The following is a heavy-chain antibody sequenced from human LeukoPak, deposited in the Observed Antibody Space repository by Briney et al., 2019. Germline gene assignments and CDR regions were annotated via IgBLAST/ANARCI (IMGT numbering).Heavy chain of an antibody. CDR3: AKRRSRNMITFGGVENWFDP. J-gene: IGHJ5*02. Sequence: GGSLRLSCTASGFTFSSYDMHWVRQAPGKGLEWVAVISFDGSNKYYADSVKGRFTISRDNSKKKLYLQMNSLRAEDTAVYYCAKRRSRNMITFGGVENWFDPWGQGTLVTVSS. D-gene: IGHD3-16*01. V-gene: IGHV3-30*18. CDR2: ISFDGSNK. CDR1: GFTFSSYD.